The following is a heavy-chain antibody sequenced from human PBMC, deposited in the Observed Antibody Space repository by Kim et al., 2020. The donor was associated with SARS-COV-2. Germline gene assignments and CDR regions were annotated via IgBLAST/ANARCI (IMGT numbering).Heavy chain of an antibody. CDR2: ISWNSGSI. J-gene: IGHJ4*02. Sequence: GGSLRLSCAASGFTFGDYAMHWVRQAPGKGLEWVSGISWNSGSIGYADSVKGRFTISRDNAKNSLYLQMNSLRAEDTALYYCAKDRVYDSSGYYWGYYFDYWGQGTLVTVSS. D-gene: IGHD3-22*01. CDR1: GFTFGDYA. CDR3: AKDRVYDSSGYYWGYYFDY. V-gene: IGHV3-9*01.